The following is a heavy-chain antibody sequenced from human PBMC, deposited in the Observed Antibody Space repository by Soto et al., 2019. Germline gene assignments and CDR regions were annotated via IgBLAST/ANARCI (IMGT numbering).Heavy chain of an antibody. D-gene: IGHD3-22*01. CDR3: ARGRVNYYDSSGYYYRSTRKSYYFDY. CDR2: INHSGST. Sequence: SETLSLTCAVYGGSFSGYYWSWIRQPPGKGLEWIGEINHSGSTNYNPSLKSRVTISVDTSRNQFSLKLSSVTAADTAVYYCARGRVNYYDSSGYYYRSTRKSYYFDYWGQGTLVTVSS. J-gene: IGHJ4*02. CDR1: GGSFSGYY. V-gene: IGHV4-34*01.